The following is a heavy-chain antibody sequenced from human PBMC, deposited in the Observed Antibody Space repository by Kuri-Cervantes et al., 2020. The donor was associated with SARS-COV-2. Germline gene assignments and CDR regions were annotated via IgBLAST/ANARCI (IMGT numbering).Heavy chain of an antibody. CDR3: ARYRAFGAWADAFDI. J-gene: IGHJ3*02. D-gene: IGHD3-10*01. V-gene: IGHV4-38-2*02. CDR1: GGSISSGYY. Sequence: SETLSLTCTVSGGSISSGYYWGWIRQPPGKGLEWIGSIYHSGSTYYNPSLKSRVTISVDTSKNQFSLKLSSVTAADTAVYYCARYRAFGAWADAFDIWGQGTMVTVSS. CDR2: IYHSGST.